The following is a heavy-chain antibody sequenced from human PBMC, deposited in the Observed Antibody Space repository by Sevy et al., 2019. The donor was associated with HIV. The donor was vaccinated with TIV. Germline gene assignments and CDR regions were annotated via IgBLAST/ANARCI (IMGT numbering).Heavy chain of an antibody. CDR3: ARHMTTTGTRGFDY. J-gene: IGHJ4*02. Sequence: SETLSLTRSLSGDSINNNRWWSWVRQPPGQGLEWIGEIFSTGKANYNASLESRVTISVDPSNNQIYLRLTSVTAADTAFYYCARHMTTTGTRGFDYWGQGALVTVSS. CDR2: IFSTGKA. CDR1: GDSINNNRW. V-gene: IGHV4-4*02. D-gene: IGHD1-1*01.